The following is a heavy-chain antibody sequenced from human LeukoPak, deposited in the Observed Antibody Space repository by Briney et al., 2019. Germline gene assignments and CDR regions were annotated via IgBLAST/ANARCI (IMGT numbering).Heavy chain of an antibody. CDR3: ARNSSGWFFDY. CDR1: GDSISSGYY. J-gene: IGHJ4*02. Sequence: SETLSLTCDVSGDSISSGYYWGWIRQPPGKGLEWIGSIYHSGSTTYNPSLKSRVTISADTSKNQLSLKVRSVTAADTAVYYCARNSSGWFFDYWGQGTLVTVSS. D-gene: IGHD6-19*01. V-gene: IGHV4-38-2*01. CDR2: IYHSGST.